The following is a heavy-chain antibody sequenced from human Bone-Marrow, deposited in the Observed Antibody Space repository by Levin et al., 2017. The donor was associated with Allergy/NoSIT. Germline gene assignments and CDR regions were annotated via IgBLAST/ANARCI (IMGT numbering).Heavy chain of an antibody. D-gene: IGHD6-13*01. V-gene: IGHV1-8*01. CDR3: ARLGAAAAGIAQSRTSNYWYFDL. CDR2: MNPNSGNT. Sequence: GESLKISCKASGYTFTSYDINWVRQATGQGLEWMGWMNPNSGNTGYAQKFQGRVTMTRNTSISTAYMELSSLRSEDTAVYYCARLGAAAAGIAQSRTSNYWYFDLWGRGTLVTVSS. J-gene: IGHJ2*01. CDR1: GYTFTSYD.